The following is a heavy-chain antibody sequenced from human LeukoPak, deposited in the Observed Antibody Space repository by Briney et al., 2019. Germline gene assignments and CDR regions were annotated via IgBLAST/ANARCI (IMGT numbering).Heavy chain of an antibody. CDR2: IIPIFGTA. J-gene: IGHJ6*03. V-gene: IGHV1-69*06. CDR3: ARDSRPPVPYGSGSYYNLNYYYYYMDV. D-gene: IGHD3-10*01. CDR1: GGTFSSYA. Sequence: ASVKVSCKASGGTFSSYAISWVRQAPGQGLEWMGGIIPIFGTANYAQKFQGRVTITADKSTSTAYMELSSLRSEDTAVYYCARDSRPPVPYGSGSYYNLNYYYYYMDVWGKGTTVTVSS.